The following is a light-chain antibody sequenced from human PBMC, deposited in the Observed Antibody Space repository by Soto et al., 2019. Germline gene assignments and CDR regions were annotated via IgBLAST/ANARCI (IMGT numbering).Light chain of an antibody. CDR1: QDIKNY. CDR3: QQYDSLAQCI. V-gene: IGKV1-33*01. J-gene: IGKJ4*01. Sequence: DIQMTQSPSSLSASVGDRVTITCQASQDIKNYLNWYQQKPGKAPKLLIYGASNLETGVPSRFSGGGSGTDFTFTITSLQPEDFATYYCQQYDSLAQCIFGGGTKVEIE. CDR2: GAS.